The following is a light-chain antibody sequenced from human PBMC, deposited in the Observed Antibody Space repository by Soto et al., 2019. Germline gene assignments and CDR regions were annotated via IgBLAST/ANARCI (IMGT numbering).Light chain of an antibody. CDR1: NIGSKS. Sequence: SYELTQPPSVSVAPGQTARITCGGNNIGSKSVHWYQQKPGQAPVLVVYDDNDRPSGIPERFSGSSSGNTATLTISRVEAGDEADYYCQVWDSSGDQVVFGGGTKLTVL. CDR3: QVWDSSGDQVV. J-gene: IGLJ2*01. CDR2: DDN. V-gene: IGLV3-21*02.